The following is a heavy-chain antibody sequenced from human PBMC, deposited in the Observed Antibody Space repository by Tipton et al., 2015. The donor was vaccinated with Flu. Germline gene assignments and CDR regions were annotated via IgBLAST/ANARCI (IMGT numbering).Heavy chain of an antibody. D-gene: IGHD6-13*01. Sequence: QLVQSGAEVKKPGSSVKVSCKASGGTFSSYAISWVRQAPGQGLEWMGGIIPIFGTANYAQKFQGRVTITADESTSTAYMELSSLRSEDTAVYYCASGYSWYATDAFDIWGQGTMVTVSS. CDR2: IIPIFGTA. CDR1: GGTFSSYA. J-gene: IGHJ3*02. CDR3: ASGYSWYATDAFDI. V-gene: IGHV1-69*01.